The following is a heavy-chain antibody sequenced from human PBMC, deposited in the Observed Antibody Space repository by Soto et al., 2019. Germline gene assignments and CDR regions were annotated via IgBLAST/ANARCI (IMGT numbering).Heavy chain of an antibody. V-gene: IGHV3-23*01. CDR2: LTGNGGTT. CDR1: GFTFSNFG. J-gene: IGHJ4*02. CDR3: AQGGQYQQTYQFDF. Sequence: QTWGSLALSCESSGFTFSNFGMNWVRQAPGKGLEWVSGLTGNGGTTYYADSVKGRFTISIDNSKNTLSLQMNSLRVDDTAVYYCAQGGQYQQTYQFDFWGQGTMVTVSS. D-gene: IGHD2-2*01.